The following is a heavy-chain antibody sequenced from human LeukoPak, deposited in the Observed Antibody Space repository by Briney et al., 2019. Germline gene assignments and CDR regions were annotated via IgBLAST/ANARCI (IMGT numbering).Heavy chain of an antibody. J-gene: IGHJ4*02. D-gene: IGHD3-10*01. CDR3: ARGGYGSGSYYND. V-gene: IGHV4-30-4*01. CDR1: GGSISSGDYY. CDR2: IYYSGSN. Sequence: SQTLSLTCTVSGGSISSGDYYWSWIRQPPGKGLEWIGYIYYSGSNYYNPSLKSRVTISVDTSKNQFSLKLSSVTAADTAVYYCARGGYGSGSYYNDWGQGTLVTVSS.